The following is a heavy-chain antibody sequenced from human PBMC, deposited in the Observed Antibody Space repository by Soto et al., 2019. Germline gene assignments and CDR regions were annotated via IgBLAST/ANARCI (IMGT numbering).Heavy chain of an antibody. CDR1: GFTFSSYS. CDR2: ISSSSSYI. Sequence: EVQLVESGGGLVKPGGSLRLSCAASGFTFSSYSMNRVRQAPGKGLEWVSSISSSSSYIYYADSVKGRFTISRDNAKNSLYLQMNSLRAEDTAVYYCASPGYCSGGSCYTYYYYGMDVWGQGTTVTVSS. J-gene: IGHJ6*02. CDR3: ASPGYCSGGSCYTYYYYGMDV. D-gene: IGHD2-15*01. V-gene: IGHV3-21*01.